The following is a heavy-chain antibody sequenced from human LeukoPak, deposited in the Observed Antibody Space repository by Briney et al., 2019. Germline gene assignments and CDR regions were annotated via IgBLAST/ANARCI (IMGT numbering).Heavy chain of an antibody. Sequence: ASVKVSCKAPGYTFTGYYMHWVRQAPGQGLEWMGWINPNSGGTNYAQKFQGRVTMTRDTSISTAYMELSRLRSDDTAVYYCARVRSSWYPYYFDYWGQGTLVTVSS. CDR2: INPNSGGT. V-gene: IGHV1-2*02. CDR3: ARVRSSWYPYYFDY. D-gene: IGHD6-13*01. CDR1: GYTFTGYY. J-gene: IGHJ4*02.